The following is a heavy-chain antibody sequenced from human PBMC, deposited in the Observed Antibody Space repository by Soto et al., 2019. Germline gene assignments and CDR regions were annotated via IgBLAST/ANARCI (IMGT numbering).Heavy chain of an antibody. V-gene: IGHV1-69*01. Sequence: QVQLVQSGAEVRKPGSSVKVSCKASGGTFSRHAISWVRQAPGQGLEWMGGIIPIFGTANHAQKFQGRVTIIADEPTSTVNKELSSLRSEDTAMYYCARGWGYDSNDYYYAYWGQGTLVIVSS. CDR1: GGTFSRHA. J-gene: IGHJ4*02. CDR2: IIPIFGTA. CDR3: ARGWGYDSNDYYYAY. D-gene: IGHD3-22*01.